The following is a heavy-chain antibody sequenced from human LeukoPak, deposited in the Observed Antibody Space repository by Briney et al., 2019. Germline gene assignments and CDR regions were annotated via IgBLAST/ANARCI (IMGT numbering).Heavy chain of an antibody. Sequence: GESLKISCKGSGYSFTSYWIGWVRQMPGKGLEWMGIIYPGDSDTRYSPSFQGQVTISADKSISTAYLQWSSLKASDTAMYYCATGPTPPYSSSSSFDCWGQGTLVTVSS. J-gene: IGHJ4*02. V-gene: IGHV5-51*01. CDR3: ATGPTPPYSSSSSFDC. CDR2: IYPGDSDT. CDR1: GYSFTSYW. D-gene: IGHD6-6*01.